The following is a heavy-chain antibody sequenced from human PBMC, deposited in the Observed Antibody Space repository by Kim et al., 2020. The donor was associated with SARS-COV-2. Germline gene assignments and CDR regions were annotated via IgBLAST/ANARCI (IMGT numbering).Heavy chain of an antibody. Sequence: SVKVSCKASGGTFSSYTISWVRQAPGQGLEWMGRIIPILGIANYAQKFQGRVTITADKSTSTAYMELSSLRSEDTAVYYCARAPLSLIYFDYWGQGTLVTVSS. J-gene: IGHJ4*02. CDR2: IIPILGIA. D-gene: IGHD2-21*01. CDR3: ARAPLSLIYFDY. CDR1: GGTFSSYT. V-gene: IGHV1-69*02.